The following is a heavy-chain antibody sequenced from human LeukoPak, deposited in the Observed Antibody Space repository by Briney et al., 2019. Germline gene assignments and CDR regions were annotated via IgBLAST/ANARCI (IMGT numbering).Heavy chain of an antibody. J-gene: IGHJ3*02. V-gene: IGHV4-61*01. CDR3: ARLGVSSAAFDI. Sequence: SETLSLTCTVSGGSVSSGSYYWSWIRQPPGKGLEWIGYIYYSGSTNYNPSLKSRVTISVDTSKNQFSLKLSSVTAADTAVYYCARLGVSSAAFDIWGQGTMVTVSS. CDR1: GGSVSSGSYY. CDR2: IYYSGST. D-gene: IGHD3-16*01.